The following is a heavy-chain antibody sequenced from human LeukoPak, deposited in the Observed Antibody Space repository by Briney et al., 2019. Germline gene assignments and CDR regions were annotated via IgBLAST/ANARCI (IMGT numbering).Heavy chain of an antibody. CDR1: GFKFDDYG. Sequence: GGSLRLSCAASGFKFDDYGMNWVRQVPGKGLEWVSGINWNGVSTGYVDSVRGRLTISRDNAKNSLYLQMNSLRVEDTALYYCARRTYYSDDSAYYGGGYFDYWGQGILVSVSS. D-gene: IGHD3-22*01. J-gene: IGHJ4*02. CDR2: INWNGVST. V-gene: IGHV3-20*04. CDR3: ARRTYYSDDSAYYGGGYFDY.